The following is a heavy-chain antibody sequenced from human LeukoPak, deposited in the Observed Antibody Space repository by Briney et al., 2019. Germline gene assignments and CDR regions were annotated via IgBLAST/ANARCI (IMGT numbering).Heavy chain of an antibody. Sequence: GGSLRLSCAASGFTVTYSYMSWVRQAPGKELEWVSLIYSDGNTYYSDSVKGRFTISRDSSKNTLFLQMNSLRTDDTAVYYCARAQPAAGIYYYYTDAWGIGPTVTISS. CDR1: GFTVTYSY. V-gene: IGHV3-66*01. CDR2: IYSDGNT. D-gene: IGHD6-13*01. J-gene: IGHJ6*03. CDR3: ARAQPAAGIYYYYTDA.